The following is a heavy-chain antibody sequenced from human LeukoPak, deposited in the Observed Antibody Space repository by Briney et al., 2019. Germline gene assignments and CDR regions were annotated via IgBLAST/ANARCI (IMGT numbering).Heavy chain of an antibody. CDR1: GFTFSSYA. J-gene: IGHJ4*02. V-gene: IGHV3-30-3*01. CDR2: ISYDGSNK. D-gene: IGHD2-8*01. Sequence: GGSLRLSCAASGFTFSSYAMHWVRQAPGKGLEWVAVISYDGSNKYYADSVKGRFTISRDNSKNTLYLQMNSLRAEDTAVYYCAREALIARNLFLDYWGQGTLVTVSS. CDR3: AREALIARNLFLDY.